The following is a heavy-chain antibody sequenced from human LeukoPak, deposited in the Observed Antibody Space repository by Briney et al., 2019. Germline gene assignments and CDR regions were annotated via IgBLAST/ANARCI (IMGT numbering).Heavy chain of an antibody. D-gene: IGHD3-22*01. J-gene: IGHJ5*02. CDR1: GGSISSYY. Sequence: SETLSLTCTVSGGSISSYYWSWIRQPAGKGLEWIGRIYASGSTNYNPSLKSRVTMLVDTSKNQFSLKLSSVTAADTAVYYCARDRTYYYDSSGYPGWDWFDPWGQGTLVTVSS. V-gene: IGHV4-4*07. CDR2: IYASGST. CDR3: ARDRTYYYDSSGYPGWDWFDP.